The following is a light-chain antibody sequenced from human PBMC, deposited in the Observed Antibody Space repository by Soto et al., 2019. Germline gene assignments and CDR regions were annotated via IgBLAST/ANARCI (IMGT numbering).Light chain of an antibody. CDR3: QYYGSSIT. CDR1: QSVSSSY. CDR2: GAS. Sequence: IVLTQSPGTLSLSPGERATLSCRASQSVSSSYLAWYQQKPGQAPRLLIYGASSRATGLPDRFSGSGSGTYFTLTISRLEPDYFSVYCCQYYGSSITFGQGTRLEIK. V-gene: IGKV3-20*01. J-gene: IGKJ5*01.